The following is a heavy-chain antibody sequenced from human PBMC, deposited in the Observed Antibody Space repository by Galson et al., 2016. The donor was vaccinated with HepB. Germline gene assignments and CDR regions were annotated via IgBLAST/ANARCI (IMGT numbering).Heavy chain of an antibody. CDR1: GFTFTSYW. V-gene: IGHV3-74*01. Sequence: SLRLSCAASGFTFTSYWIHWVRQVPGEGLVWVSRINSDGSSTHYADSVKGRFTISRDNAKNTAYLQMNSLRVEDTAVYYCARVGVIPYYYDGMDIWGQGTLIIVTS. CDR3: ARVGVIPYYYDGMDI. D-gene: IGHD3-10*01. J-gene: IGHJ6*01. CDR2: INSDGSST.